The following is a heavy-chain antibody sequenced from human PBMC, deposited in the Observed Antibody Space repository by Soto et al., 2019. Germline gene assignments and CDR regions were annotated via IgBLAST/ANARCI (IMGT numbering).Heavy chain of an antibody. CDR2: IIPSFGAA. V-gene: IGHV1-69*01. D-gene: IGHD6-6*01. CDR3: ARPRLSSSDAFDI. Sequence: QVHLVQSGAEVKKPGSSVKVSCKASGDTFSSYAITWVRQAPGQGLEWMGGIIPSFGAANYAQKFQGRVTITADESTSTAYMELSSLRSEDTAVYYCARPRLSSSDAFDIWGQGTMVTVSS. J-gene: IGHJ3*02. CDR1: GDTFSSYA.